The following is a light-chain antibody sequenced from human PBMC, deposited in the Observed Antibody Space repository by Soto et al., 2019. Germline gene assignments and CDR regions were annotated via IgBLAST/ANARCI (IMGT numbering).Light chain of an antibody. CDR1: QSVSSSY. V-gene: IGKV3-20*01. J-gene: IGKJ1*01. CDR3: QQYGSSLFT. CDR2: GAS. Sequence: EIVLTQSPGTLSLSPGERATLSCRASQSVSSSYLAWYQQKPGQAPRLLIYGASSRATGIPDRFSGSGSGTDFTLTISRLEPEDFGVYYCQQYGSSLFTFGQVTKVEIK.